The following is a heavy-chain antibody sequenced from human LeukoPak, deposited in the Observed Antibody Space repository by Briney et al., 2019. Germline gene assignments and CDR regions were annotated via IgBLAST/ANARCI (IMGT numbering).Heavy chain of an antibody. V-gene: IGHV3-73*01. J-gene: IGHJ3*02. D-gene: IGHD4-17*01. CDR1: GFTFSGSA. CDR3: TRPTYGDYYLDAFDI. CDR2: IRSKANSYAT. Sequence: GGSLRLSCAASGFTFSGSAMHWVRQASGKGLEWVGRIRSKANSYATAYAASVKGRFTISRDDSKDTAYLQMNSLKTEDTAVYYCTRPTYGDYYLDAFDIWGQGTMVTVSS.